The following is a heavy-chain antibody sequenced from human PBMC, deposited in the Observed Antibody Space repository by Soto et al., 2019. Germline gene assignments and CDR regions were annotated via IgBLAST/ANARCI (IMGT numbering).Heavy chain of an antibody. CDR1: GFTFRSYT. V-gene: IGHV3-23*01. CDR3: AKGFIRDCGGDCTVDT. Sequence: EVQLLESGGGLVQPGGSLRLSCEASGFTFRSYTMSWVRKAPGKGLEWVSGISATGGSTYYADSVKARFTFSRDNSKNTLYLQMNSLRAEDTAVYYCAKGFIRDCGGDCTVDTWGQGTLVTVSS. CDR2: ISATGGST. D-gene: IGHD2-21*02. J-gene: IGHJ5*02.